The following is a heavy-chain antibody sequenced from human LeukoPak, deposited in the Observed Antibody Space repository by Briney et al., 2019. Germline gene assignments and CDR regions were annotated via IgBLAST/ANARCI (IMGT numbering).Heavy chain of an antibody. J-gene: IGHJ6*03. Sequence: WGSLRLSCAASGFTFSSYGMSWVRQAPGKGLEWVANIKQDGSDKYYVDSVKGRFTIAGDNAKNSLYLRMNSLRAEDTAVYYCARVRSGYSGDYYYYMDVWGKGTTVTISS. V-gene: IGHV3-7*01. D-gene: IGHD5-12*01. CDR3: ARVRSGYSGDYYYYMDV. CDR2: IKQDGSDK. CDR1: GFTFSSYG.